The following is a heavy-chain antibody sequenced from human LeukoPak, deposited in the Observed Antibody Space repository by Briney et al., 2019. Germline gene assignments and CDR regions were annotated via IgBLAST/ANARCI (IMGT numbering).Heavy chain of an antibody. V-gene: IGHV3-48*01. CDR3: ARDLEGSGSFYRPSYDY. CDR1: GFPFSSYA. D-gene: IGHD3-10*01. Sequence: PGESLRLSCAASGFPFSSYAMSWVRQAPGEGLEWVSYISSSRTTSYADSVKGRFTISRDNAKNSLYLQMNSLRAEDTAVYYCARDLEGSGSFYRPSYDYWGQGTLVTVSS. J-gene: IGHJ4*02. CDR2: ISSSRTT.